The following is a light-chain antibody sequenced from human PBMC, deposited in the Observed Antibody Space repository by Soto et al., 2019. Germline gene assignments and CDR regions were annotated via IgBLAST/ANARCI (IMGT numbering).Light chain of an antibody. CDR1: QSVTTN. V-gene: IGKV3-15*01. CDR2: GAS. CDR3: LQYSSWFLT. Sequence: EIVMTQSPATLSVSPGERATLSCWASQSVTTNLAWYQQKPGQAPRLLIYGASTRATGIPARFSGSGSGTEFTLTISSLQSEDFALYYCLQYSSWFLTFGGGTKVEIK. J-gene: IGKJ4*01.